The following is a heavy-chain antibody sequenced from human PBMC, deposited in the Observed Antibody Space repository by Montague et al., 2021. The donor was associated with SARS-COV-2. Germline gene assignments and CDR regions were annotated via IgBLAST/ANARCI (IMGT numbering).Heavy chain of an antibody. CDR2: IYYSGSS. V-gene: IGHV4-59*01. D-gene: IGHD6-19*01. Sequence: SETLSLTCTVSGGSISSYYWSWIRQPPGKGLEWIGYIYYSGSSNYNPSLKSRVTISVDTSKNQFSLKLSSVTAADTAVYYCARGSGWMGNAFDIWGQGTMVTVSS. J-gene: IGHJ3*02. CDR1: GGSISSYY. CDR3: ARGSGWMGNAFDI.